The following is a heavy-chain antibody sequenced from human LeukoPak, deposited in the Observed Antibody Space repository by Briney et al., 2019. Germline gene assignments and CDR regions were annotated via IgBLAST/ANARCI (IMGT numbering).Heavy chain of an antibody. CDR3: AKVGSTPYYFDY. CDR1: GFTFSSYV. D-gene: IGHD2/OR15-2a*01. J-gene: IGHJ4*02. V-gene: IGHV3-23*01. Sequence: GGSLRLSCAASGFTFSSYVMSWVRQAPGKGLEWVSAIGGSAGSTYYAESVKGRFTISRDNSKNTLYLQMNSLRAEDTAVYYCAKVGSTPYYFDYWGQGTLVTVSS. CDR2: IGGSAGST.